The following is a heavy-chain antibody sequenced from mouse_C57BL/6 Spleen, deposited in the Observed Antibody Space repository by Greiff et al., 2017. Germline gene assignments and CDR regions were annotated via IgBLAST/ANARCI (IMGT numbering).Heavy chain of an antibody. J-gene: IGHJ1*03. Sequence: QVQLQQPGAELVKPGASVKLSCKASGYTFTSYWMQWVKQRPGQGLEWIGEIDPSDSYTNYNQKFKGKATLTVDTSSSTAYMQLSSLTSEDSAVYYWARCGYDKRYVDVWGTGTTVTVSS. CDR3: ARCGYDKRYVDV. CDR2: IDPSDSYT. V-gene: IGHV1-50*01. CDR1: GYTFTSYW. D-gene: IGHD2-2*01.